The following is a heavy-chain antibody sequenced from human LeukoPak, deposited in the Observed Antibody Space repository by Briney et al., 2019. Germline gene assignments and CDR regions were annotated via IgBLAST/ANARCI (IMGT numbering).Heavy chain of an antibody. Sequence: PSETLSLTCSVSGGSISGSSYYWGWIRLPPGKGLEWIGSVYYSGSTHYKPSLKSRLTMSVDTSRNRFSLKLTSVTAADTAVYYCATNTSGRTFDYWGQGTLVTVSS. D-gene: IGHD1-14*01. V-gene: IGHV4-39*01. CDR3: ATNTSGRTFDY. CDR1: GGSISGSSYY. J-gene: IGHJ4*02. CDR2: VYYSGST.